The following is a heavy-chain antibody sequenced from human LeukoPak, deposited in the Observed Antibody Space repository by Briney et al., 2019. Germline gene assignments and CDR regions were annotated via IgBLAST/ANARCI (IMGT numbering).Heavy chain of an antibody. J-gene: IGHJ5*02. CDR3: ARSYFYGSGVDP. CDR2: IYSSGIT. V-gene: IGHV4-39*01. Sequence: SETLSLTCTVSGGSISSSSYYWGWIRQPPGKGLEWIGSIYSSGITYYNLSLESRVTISVDTSKNQFSLKLSSVTAADTAVYYCARSYFYGSGVDPWGQGTLVTVSS. D-gene: IGHD3-10*01. CDR1: GGSISSSSYY.